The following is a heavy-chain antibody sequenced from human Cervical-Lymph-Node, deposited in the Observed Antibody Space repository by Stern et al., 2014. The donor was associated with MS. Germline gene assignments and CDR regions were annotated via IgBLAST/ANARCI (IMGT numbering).Heavy chain of an antibody. CDR1: GDNFNNYA. Sequence: QVQLVESGPEVKKPGSSVRLSCTASGDNFNNYAVNWLRQAPGQGLEWMGGIIPIFGVINYAQKFRGRVTITADQSMVTPSLQLNSLRSDDTAVYFCARVGSYEAYCGRATSVFDHWGQGTLVTVSS. V-gene: IGHV1-69*17. CDR3: ARVGSYEAYCGRATSVFDH. D-gene: IGHD2-2*01. J-gene: IGHJ4*02. CDR2: IIPIFGVI.